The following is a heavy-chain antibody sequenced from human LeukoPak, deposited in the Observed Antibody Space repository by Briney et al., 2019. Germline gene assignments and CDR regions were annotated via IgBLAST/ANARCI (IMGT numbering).Heavy chain of an antibody. V-gene: IGHV3-23*01. CDR2: LSGSGEGQT. CDR1: GFTFSSYA. J-gene: IGHJ4*02. Sequence: AGGSLRLSCAASGFTFSSYAMSWVRQAPGKGLEWVSALSGSGEGQTFYADSVRGRFTISRDDSRNLVFLHMDSLRVEDTALYYCAKDVKSDGVWDVDHWGRGTLVTVSS. CDR3: AKDVKSDGVWDVDH. D-gene: IGHD4-17*01.